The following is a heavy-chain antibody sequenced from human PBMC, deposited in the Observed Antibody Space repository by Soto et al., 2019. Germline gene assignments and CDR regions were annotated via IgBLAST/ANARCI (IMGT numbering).Heavy chain of an antibody. D-gene: IGHD3-10*01. V-gene: IGHV1-69*06. CDR2: IIPILGTA. CDR1: GGTFSSYA. CDR3: ARLIYGSGSYYNPPNWFDP. J-gene: IGHJ5*02. Sequence: QVQLVQSGAEVKKPGSSVKVSCKASGGTFSSYAISWVRQAPGQGLEWMGGIIPILGTANYAQKFQGRVTITADKSTSTAYMELSSLRSEDTAVYYCARLIYGSGSYYNPPNWFDPWGQGTLVTVSS.